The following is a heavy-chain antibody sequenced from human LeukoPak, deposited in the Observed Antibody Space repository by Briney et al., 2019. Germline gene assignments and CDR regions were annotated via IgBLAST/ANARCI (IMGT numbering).Heavy chain of an antibody. CDR1: GGTFSSYA. CDR3: ARDADPYRPFIAAAGFLD. J-gene: IGHJ4*02. D-gene: IGHD6-13*01. CDR2: IIPILGIA. V-gene: IGHV1-69*04. Sequence: SVKVSCKASGGTFSSYAISWVRQAPGQGLEWMGRIIPILGIANYAQKFQGRVTITADKSTSTAYMELSSLRSEDTAVYYCARDADPYRPFIAAAGFLDWGQGTLVTVSS.